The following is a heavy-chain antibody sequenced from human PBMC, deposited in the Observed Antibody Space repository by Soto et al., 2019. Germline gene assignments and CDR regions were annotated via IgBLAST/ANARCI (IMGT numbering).Heavy chain of an antibody. CDR3: ARDGAADYYYGMDV. V-gene: IGHV4-59*01. J-gene: IGHJ6*02. CDR1: GGSISSYY. D-gene: IGHD6-25*01. Sequence: SETLSLTCTVSGGSISSYYWSWIRPPPGKGLEWIGYIYYSGSTNYNPSLKSRVTISVDTSKNQFSLKLSSVTAADTAVYYRARDGAADYYYGMDVWGQGTTVTVSS. CDR2: IYYSGST.